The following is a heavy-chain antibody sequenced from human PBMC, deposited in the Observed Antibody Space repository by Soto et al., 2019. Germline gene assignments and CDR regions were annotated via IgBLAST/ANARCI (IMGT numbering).Heavy chain of an antibody. D-gene: IGHD6-6*01. Sequence: QVQLVQSGAEVKKPGSSVKVSCKASGGTFSSYAISWVRQAPGQGLEWMGGIIPIFGTANYAQKFQGRVTITEDESTSTAYMELSSLRSEDTAVYYCARVERGSSSSDYYYYGMDVWGQGTTVTVSS. CDR1: GGTFSSYA. J-gene: IGHJ6*02. CDR2: IIPIFGTA. CDR3: ARVERGSSSSDYYYYGMDV. V-gene: IGHV1-69*01.